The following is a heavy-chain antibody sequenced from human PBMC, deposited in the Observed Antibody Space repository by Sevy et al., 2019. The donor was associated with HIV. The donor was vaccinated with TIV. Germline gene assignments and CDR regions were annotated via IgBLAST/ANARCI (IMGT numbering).Heavy chain of an antibody. CDR1: GFSFNDHA. Sequence: GGSLRLSCAASGFSFNDHAMHWVRQVPGKGLEWVSGVSWNSRNIGYGDSVKGRSTISRDNANHFLYLEMNSLRPEDTAFYYCAKDINRGCDGVNCYPYYYYFYGLDVWGQGTTVTVSS. D-gene: IGHD2-21*01. V-gene: IGHV3-9*01. J-gene: IGHJ6*02. CDR3: AKDINRGCDGVNCYPYYYYFYGLDV. CDR2: VSWNSRNI.